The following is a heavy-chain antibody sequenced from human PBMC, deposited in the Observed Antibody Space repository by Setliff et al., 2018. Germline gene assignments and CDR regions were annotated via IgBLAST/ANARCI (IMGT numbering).Heavy chain of an antibody. CDR1: GGSISSSSYY. CDR2: IYYSGST. CDR3: ARDKIQYNFWSGSYGSWGNYFDY. D-gene: IGHD3-3*01. J-gene: IGHJ4*02. V-gene: IGHV4-39*07. Sequence: SETLSLTCTVYGGSISSSSYYWGWIRQPPGKGLEWIGSIYYSGSTYYNPSLKSRVTISVDTSKNQFSLKLSSVTAAVTAVYYCARDKIQYNFWSGSYGSWGNYFDYWAQGTQVTVSS.